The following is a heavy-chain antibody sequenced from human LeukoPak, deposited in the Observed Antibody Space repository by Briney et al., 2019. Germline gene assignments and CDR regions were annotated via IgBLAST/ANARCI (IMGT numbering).Heavy chain of an antibody. D-gene: IGHD3-10*01. CDR3: AKAGLLWSGESWMDV. Sequence: SGGSLRLSCAASGYSFNIYSMNWVRQAPGKGLEWISYITSSSSTIYYADSVKGRFTISRDNAKNSLYLQMNSLRAEDTAVYFCAKAGLLWSGESWMDVWGQGTTVTVSS. J-gene: IGHJ6*02. CDR1: GYSFNIYS. V-gene: IGHV3-48*04. CDR2: ITSSSSTI.